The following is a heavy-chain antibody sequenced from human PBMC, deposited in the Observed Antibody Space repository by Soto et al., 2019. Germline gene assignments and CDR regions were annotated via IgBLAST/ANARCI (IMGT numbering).Heavy chain of an antibody. V-gene: IGHV3-53*01. CDR3: AKDKDSSRTSCYTYGMDV. Sequence: GGSLRLSCAASGFTVSSNYMSWVRQAPGKGLEWVSVIYSGGSTYYADSVKGRFTISRHNSKNTLYLQMNSLRAEDTAVYYCAKDKDSSRTSCYTYGMDVCGQGTRVTVSS. D-gene: IGHD2-2*02. CDR1: GFTVSSNY. J-gene: IGHJ6*02. CDR2: IYSGGST.